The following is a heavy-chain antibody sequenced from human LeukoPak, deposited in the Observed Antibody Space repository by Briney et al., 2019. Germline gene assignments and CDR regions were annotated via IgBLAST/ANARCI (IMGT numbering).Heavy chain of an antibody. D-gene: IGHD5-12*01. CDR1: GFTFSSYS. Sequence: GGSLRLSCAASGFTFSSYSMNWVRQAPGKGLEWVSYISSSSRTIYYADSVKGRFTISRDNAKNSLYVQLNSLRAEDTAVYYCARVLIVATMPLFDYWGQGTLVTVSS. J-gene: IGHJ4*02. CDR3: ARVLIVATMPLFDY. CDR2: ISSSSRTI. V-gene: IGHV3-48*04.